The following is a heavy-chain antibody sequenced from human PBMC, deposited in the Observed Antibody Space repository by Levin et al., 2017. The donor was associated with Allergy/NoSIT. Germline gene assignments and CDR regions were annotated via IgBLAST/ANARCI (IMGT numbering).Heavy chain of an antibody. D-gene: IGHD4-17*01. CDR1: GGSLGGYY. J-gene: IGHJ3*02. CDR3: AVFSLRYGTFDI. Sequence: PSETLSLTCAVSGGSLGGYYWSWLRQPPGKGLEWIGEVSHHAISTYNPSLDSRVTILVDPSRNHFSLDLHFVTAADTGVYYCAVFSLRYGTFDIWGQGTMVTVSS. V-gene: IGHV4-34*01. CDR2: VSHHAIS.